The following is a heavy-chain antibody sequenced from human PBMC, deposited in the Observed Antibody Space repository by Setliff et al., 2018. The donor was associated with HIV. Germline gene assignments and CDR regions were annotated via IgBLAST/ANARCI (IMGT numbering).Heavy chain of an antibody. J-gene: IGHJ6*02. D-gene: IGHD1-7*01. Sequence: GSLRLSCAASGLTDTYNYMSWVRQAPGKGLEWVSVIYAGGSTYYADSVKGRFTISRYNSKNMLYLQMDSLRAEDTAVYYCARGRNRNYVVYGMDVWGQGTTVTVSS. CDR3: ARGRNRNYVVYGMDV. V-gene: IGHV3-53*01. CDR2: IYAGGST. CDR1: GLTDTYNY.